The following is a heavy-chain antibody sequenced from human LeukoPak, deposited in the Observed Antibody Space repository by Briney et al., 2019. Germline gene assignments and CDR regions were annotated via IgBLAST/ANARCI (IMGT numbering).Heavy chain of an antibody. CDR2: ISSSSRTI. V-gene: IGHV3-48*04. CDR1: GFTFSSYS. J-gene: IGHJ6*03. Sequence: GGSLRPSCAASGFTFSSYSINWVRQAPGKGLEWVSYISSSSRTIWYADSVKGRFTISRDNAKKSLYLQMNSLRVEDTAVYYCARDQRDYYYYYMDVWGKGTTVTVSS. CDR3: ARDQRDYYYYYMDV.